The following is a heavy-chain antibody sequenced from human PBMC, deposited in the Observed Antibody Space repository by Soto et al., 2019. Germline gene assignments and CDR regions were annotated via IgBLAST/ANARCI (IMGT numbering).Heavy chain of an antibody. V-gene: IGHV4-59*01. CDR3: ARDPNCGSSKRPHHYGMDV. CDR2: IYYSGST. CDR1: GGSISSYY. D-gene: IGHD1-26*01. Sequence: NPSETLSLTCTVSGGSISSYYWSWIRQPPGKGLEWIGYIYYSGSTNYNPSLKSRVTISVDTSKNQFSLKLSSVTAADTAVYYCARDPNCGSSKRPHHYGMDVWGQGTTVTVSS. J-gene: IGHJ6*02.